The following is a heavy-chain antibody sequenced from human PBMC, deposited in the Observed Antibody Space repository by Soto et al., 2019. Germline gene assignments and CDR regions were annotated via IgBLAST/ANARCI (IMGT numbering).Heavy chain of an antibody. D-gene: IGHD3-16*01. Sequence: QVQLVQSGDEMKKPGASVRVSCKASGYIFVNYGIAWVRQAPGQGLEWMGWISPYTGDTHSASKVQGRLTMTTDTSASTADIDLGSLTSDDPAVSYCAMVENYVTPTPQDVWGHGTMFTVSS. CDR3: AMVENYVTPTPQDV. CDR1: GYIFVNYG. J-gene: IGHJ6*02. V-gene: IGHV1-18*01. CDR2: ISPYTGDT.